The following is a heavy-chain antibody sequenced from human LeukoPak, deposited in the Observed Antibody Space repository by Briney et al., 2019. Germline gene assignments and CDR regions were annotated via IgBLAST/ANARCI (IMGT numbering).Heavy chain of an antibody. CDR1: GYTFTSYY. CDR3: ARDKSPSTGQLWSKVDY. CDR2: INTSGGST. J-gene: IGHJ4*02. V-gene: IGHV1-46*01. D-gene: IGHD5-18*01. Sequence: ASVKVSCKASGYTFTSYYMHWVRQAPGQGLEWMGIINTSGGSTSYAQKFQGRVTMTRDTSTSTVYMELSSLRSEDTAVYYCARDKSPSTGQLWSKVDYWGQGTLVTVSS.